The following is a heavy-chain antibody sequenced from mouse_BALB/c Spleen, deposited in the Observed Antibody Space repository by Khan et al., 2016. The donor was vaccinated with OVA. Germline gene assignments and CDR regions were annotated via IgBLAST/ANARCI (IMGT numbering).Heavy chain of an antibody. J-gene: IGHJ3*01. Sequence: QVQLKQSGAELVKPGASVKLSCKASGYTFSSYYMYWVKQRPGQGLEWIGEINPNNGGTNFNEKFKRKATLTVDKSSSTAYVQLSSLTSEDSAVYYGTRSGYGSFAYWGQGTLVTVSA. CDR1: GYTFSSYY. CDR2: INPNNGGT. CDR3: TRSGYGSFAY. V-gene: IGHV1S81*02. D-gene: IGHD2-2*01.